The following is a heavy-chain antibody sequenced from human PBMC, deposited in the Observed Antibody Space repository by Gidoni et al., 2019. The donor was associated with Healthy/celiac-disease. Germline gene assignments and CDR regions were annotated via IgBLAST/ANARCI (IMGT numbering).Heavy chain of an antibody. CDR1: GYSFTSYW. J-gene: IGHJ5*02. V-gene: IGHV5-10-1*03. CDR3: ARLDYYDSSGYGGWFDP. CDR2: IDPSDSYT. D-gene: IGHD3-22*01. Sequence: EVQLVQSGAEVKKPGESLRISCKGSGYSFTSYWISWVRQMPGKGLEWMGRIDPSDSYTNYSPSFQGHVTISADKSISTAYLQWSSLKASDTAMYYCARLDYYDSSGYGGWFDPWGQGTLVTVSS.